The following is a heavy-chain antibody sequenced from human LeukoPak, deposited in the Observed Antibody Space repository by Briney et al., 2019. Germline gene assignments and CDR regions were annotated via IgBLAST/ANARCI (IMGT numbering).Heavy chain of an antibody. Sequence: ASVKVSCKASGGTFNSYAISWVRQAPGQGLEWMGGIIPIFGTANYAQKFQGRVTITTDESTSTAYMDLSSLRSDATALYYSVKAPYYDFWGGYWSGFDYWGQGTLVTVSS. J-gene: IGHJ4*02. CDR3: VKAPYYDFWGGYWSGFDY. CDR1: GGTFNSYA. V-gene: IGHV1-69*05. D-gene: IGHD3-3*01. CDR2: IIPIFGTA.